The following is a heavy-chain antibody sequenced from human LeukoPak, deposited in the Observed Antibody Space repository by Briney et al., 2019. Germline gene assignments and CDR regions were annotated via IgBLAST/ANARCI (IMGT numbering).Heavy chain of an antibody. CDR1: AYSISSGYY. CDR3: ARVRLPDGNAYGDYAFDY. Sequence: KSSETLSLTCTVSAYSISSGYYWGWIRQPPGKGLEWIGSIYHSGNTYYNPSLKSRVTISVDTAKNQFSLKMNSVTATDTAVYHCARVRLPDGNAYGDYAFDYWGQGTLLTVSS. J-gene: IGHJ4*02. V-gene: IGHV4-38-2*02. D-gene: IGHD4-17*01. CDR2: IYHSGNT.